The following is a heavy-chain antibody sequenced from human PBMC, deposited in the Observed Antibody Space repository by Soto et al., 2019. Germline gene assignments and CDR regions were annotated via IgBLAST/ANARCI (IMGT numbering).Heavy chain of an antibody. V-gene: IGHV4-4*07. D-gene: IGHD1-26*01. CDR3: VREGASGFGMDV. CDR2: IYTTGST. CDR1: GGSIRSYY. J-gene: IGHJ6*02. Sequence: SETLSLTCNVSGGSIRSYYWSWIRQPAGKPLEWIGRIYTTGSTNYNPSLKSRVTMSIDTSKSQFSLKVSSVTAADTAVYYCVREGASGFGMDVWGQGTTVTVSS.